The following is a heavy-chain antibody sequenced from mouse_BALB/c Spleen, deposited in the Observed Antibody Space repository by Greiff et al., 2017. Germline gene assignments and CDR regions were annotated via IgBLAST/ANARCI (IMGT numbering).Heavy chain of an antibody. CDR1: GFTFSSFG. J-gene: IGHJ3*01. D-gene: IGHD2-3*01. CDR2: ISSGSSTI. CDR3: ARCDGYSAWFAY. V-gene: IGHV5-17*02. Sequence: EVQRVESGGGLVQPGGSRKLSCAASGFTFSSFGMHWVRQAPEKGLEWVAYISSGSSTIYYADTVKGRFTISRDNPKNTLFLQMTSLRSEDTAMYYCARCDGYSAWFAYWGQGTLVTVSA.